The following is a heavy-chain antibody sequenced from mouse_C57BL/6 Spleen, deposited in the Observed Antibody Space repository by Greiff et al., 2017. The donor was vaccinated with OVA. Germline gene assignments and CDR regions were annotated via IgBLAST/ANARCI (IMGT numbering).Heavy chain of an antibody. J-gene: IGHJ1*03. CDR2: IDPSDSYT. D-gene: IGHD1-1*01. V-gene: IGHV1-59*01. CDR3: ARRSSWYFDV. CDR1: GYTFTSYW. Sequence: VQLQQSGAELVRPGTSVKLSCKASGYTFTSYWMHWVKQRPGQGLEWIGVIDPSDSYTNYNQKFKGKATLTVDTSSSTAYMQLSSLTSEDSAVYYCARRSSWYFDVWGTGTTVTVSS.